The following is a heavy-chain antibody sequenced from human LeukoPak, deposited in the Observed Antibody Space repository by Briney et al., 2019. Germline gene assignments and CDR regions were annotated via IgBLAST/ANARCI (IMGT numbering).Heavy chain of an antibody. Sequence: SETLCLTCTVSGGSVIXXXXXXXXIRQPPGXXXXXXXXXXXXXXTNYNPSLKSRVTISLDTSNFQFSLRLSSMTSADTAVYYCARVPHCSGGSCYSQISGYYFDYWGQGTLVTVSS. V-gene: IGHV4-61*01. CDR1: GGSVIXXXXX. D-gene: IGHD2-15*01. CDR2: XXXXXXT. CDR3: ARVPHCSGGSCYSQISGYYFDY. J-gene: IGHJ4*02.